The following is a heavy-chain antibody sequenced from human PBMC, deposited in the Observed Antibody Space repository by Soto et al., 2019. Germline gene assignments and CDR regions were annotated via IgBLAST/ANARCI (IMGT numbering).Heavy chain of an antibody. CDR2: IIPILGIA. V-gene: IGHV1-69*02. Sequence: QVQLVQSGAEVKKPGSSVKVSCKASGGTFSSYTISWVRQAPGQGLEWMGRIIPILGIANYAQKFQGRVTITADKSTSTAYMERRSLRSEDTAVYYCASWGGATNFYYWGQGTLVTVSS. J-gene: IGHJ4*02. CDR3: ASWGGATNFYY. CDR1: GGTFSSYT. D-gene: IGHD5-12*01.